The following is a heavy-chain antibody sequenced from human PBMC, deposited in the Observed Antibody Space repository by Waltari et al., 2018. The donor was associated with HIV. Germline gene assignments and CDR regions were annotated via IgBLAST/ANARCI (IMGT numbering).Heavy chain of an antibody. CDR1: GDSVGSGSYY. Sequence: QVQLQESGPGLVKPSETLSLTCSVSGDSVGSGSYYWSWMRQPPGKGLECIGNIDYTGRANYNPSLKTRVTISADTSKNHLSLKLTSVTAGDTAIYYCARVVASAGLRFDRWGQGSLVTVSS. J-gene: IGHJ5*02. V-gene: IGHV4-61*03. D-gene: IGHD2-21*01. CDR2: IDYTGRA. CDR3: ARVVASAGLRFDR.